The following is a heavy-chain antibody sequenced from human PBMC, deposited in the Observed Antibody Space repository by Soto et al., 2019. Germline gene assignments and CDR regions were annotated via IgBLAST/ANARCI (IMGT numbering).Heavy chain of an antibody. CDR3: AGGDYYHSSGYYFYYYTMDV. V-gene: IGHV4-39*01. D-gene: IGHD3-22*01. CDR2: VYYGGST. Sequence: SETLSLTCTVSGGSISSCSYYWGWIRQPPGKGLEWIGNVYYGGSTYYNPSLKSRVTISVETSKSQFSLKLSSVTAADMAVYYCAGGDYYHSSGYYFYYYTMDVWGQGTTVTV. J-gene: IGHJ6*02. CDR1: GGSISSCSYY.